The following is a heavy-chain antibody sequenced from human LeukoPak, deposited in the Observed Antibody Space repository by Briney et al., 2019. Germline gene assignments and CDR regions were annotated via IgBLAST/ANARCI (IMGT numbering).Heavy chain of an antibody. J-gene: IGHJ5*02. CDR1: GFTFSSYA. CDR3: AKDIVVVVGSSQNWFDR. V-gene: IGHV3-23*01. Sequence: GGSLRLSCAASGFTFSSYAMSWVRQAPGKGLEWVSAISGSGGSTYYADSVKGRFTISRDNSKNTLYLQMNSLRAEDTAVYYCAKDIVVVVGSSQNWFDRWGQGTLVTVSS. CDR2: ISGSGGST. D-gene: IGHD2-15*01.